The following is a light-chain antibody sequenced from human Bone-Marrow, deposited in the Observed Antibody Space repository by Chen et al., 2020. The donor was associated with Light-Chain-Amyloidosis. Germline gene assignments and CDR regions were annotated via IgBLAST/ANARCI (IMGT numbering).Light chain of an antibody. V-gene: IGLV2-14*01. CDR1: SGDVGTYNY. Sequence: QSALTQPASVSWSPGQSITISCTGTSGDVGTYNYVSWYQQHPGKAPKVMIYAVSNRPSGVANRFSGSKSGNTASLTISGLQAEDEADYYCSSFTSSSSYVFGPGTKVTVL. J-gene: IGLJ1*01. CDR3: SSFTSSSSYV. CDR2: AVS.